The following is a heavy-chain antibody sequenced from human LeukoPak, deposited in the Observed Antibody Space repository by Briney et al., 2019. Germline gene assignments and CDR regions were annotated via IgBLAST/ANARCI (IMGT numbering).Heavy chain of an antibody. Sequence: ASVPVSCQVSGYTLTYLSIHWVGQAPGKGREWMGGFDSEEGEALYAQEYQGRVTMTEDSSTDTAYMELSSLRSEDTAVYFCATGRAVAGWTARGFYFDSWGQGTLVTVPS. D-gene: IGHD6-19*01. CDR2: FDSEEGEA. V-gene: IGHV1-24*01. J-gene: IGHJ4*02. CDR1: GYTLTYLS. CDR3: ATGRAVAGWTARGFYFDS.